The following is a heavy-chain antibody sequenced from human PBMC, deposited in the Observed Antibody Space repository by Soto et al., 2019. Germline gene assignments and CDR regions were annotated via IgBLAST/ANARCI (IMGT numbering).Heavy chain of an antibody. D-gene: IGHD6-19*01. CDR1: GFTFSSYS. Sequence: PGGSLRLSCAASGFTFSSYSMNWVRQAPGKGLEWVSYISSSSSTIYYADSVKGRFTISRDNAKNSLYLQMNSLRAEDTAVYYCASERSGWYSYFDYWGQGTLVTV. CDR2: ISSSSSTI. V-gene: IGHV3-48*01. CDR3: ASERSGWYSYFDY. J-gene: IGHJ4*02.